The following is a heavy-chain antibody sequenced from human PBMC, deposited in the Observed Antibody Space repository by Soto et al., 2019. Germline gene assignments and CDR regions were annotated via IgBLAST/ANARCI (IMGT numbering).Heavy chain of an antibody. CDR2: ISGSGGST. D-gene: IGHD3-9*01. CDR1: GFTFSSYA. V-gene: IGHV3-23*01. CDR3: AKRGGLRYFDGAAP. Sequence: EVQLLESGGGLVQPGGSLRLSCAASGFTFSSYAMSWVRQAPGKGLEWVSAISGSGGSTYYADSVKGRFTISRDNSKNTLYLQMKSLTAEDTAVYYCAKRGGLRYFDGAAPWGQGGLVTVCS. J-gene: IGHJ5*02.